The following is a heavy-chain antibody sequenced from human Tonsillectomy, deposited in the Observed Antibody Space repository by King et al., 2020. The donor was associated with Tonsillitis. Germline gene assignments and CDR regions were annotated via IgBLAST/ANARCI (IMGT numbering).Heavy chain of an antibody. D-gene: IGHD6-19*01. V-gene: IGHV3-23*04. CDR3: AKEVWNSSGWNFDY. J-gene: IGHJ4*02. Sequence: VQLGESWGGLVQPGGCLRISCASPGFTFLRYSMGWVRQAPGEGLGGGAGIGVIVGSKDYTDTVKGPFTFSRGNSRNTLYLQMNSLRAEDTAVYYCAKEVWNSSGWNFDYWGQGTLVTVSS. CDR1: GFTFLRYS. CDR2: IGVIVGSK.